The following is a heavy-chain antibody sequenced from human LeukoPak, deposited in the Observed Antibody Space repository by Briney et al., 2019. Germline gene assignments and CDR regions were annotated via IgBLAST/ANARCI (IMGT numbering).Heavy chain of an antibody. CDR3: ARVGRGVGRSLDY. V-gene: IGHV3-48*03. D-gene: IGHD2-8*01. J-gene: IGHJ4*01. CDR2: ISRSAGTI. Sequence: LSLTCAVSGGSISSSNWWSWVRQPPGKGLEWVSYISRSAGTIDYADSVKGRFTISRDNAENSLYLQMKSLRAEDTAVYYCARVGRGVGRSLDYWGHGTLVTVSS. CDR1: GGSISSSN.